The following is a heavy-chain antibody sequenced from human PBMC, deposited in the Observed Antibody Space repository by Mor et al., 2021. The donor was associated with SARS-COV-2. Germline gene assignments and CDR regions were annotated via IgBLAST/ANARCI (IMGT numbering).Heavy chain of an antibody. CDR2: ISGSGGST. CDR3: AKGRDNWNWPAFDI. D-gene: IGHD1-7*01. V-gene: IGHV3-23*01. Sequence: GRQAPGKGLEWVSAISGSGGSTNYADSVKGRFTISRDNSKNTLYLQMNSLRAEDTAVYYCAKGRDNWNWPAFDIWGQGTM. J-gene: IGHJ3*02.